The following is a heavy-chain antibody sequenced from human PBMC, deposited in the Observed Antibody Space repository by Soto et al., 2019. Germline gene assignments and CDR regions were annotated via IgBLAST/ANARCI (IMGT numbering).Heavy chain of an antibody. J-gene: IGHJ4*02. V-gene: IGHV1-18*01. CDR3: TRDGSPFDY. CDR1: GYTFTTYA. Sequence: QVQLVQSGAELKKPGASVKVSCKASGYTFTTYAISWVRQAPGQGLEWMGWISAYNGNTKYAQNLQGRVTMTTDSSTSTAYMELRSVRSDDTAAYYCTRDGSPFDYWGQGTLVNVS. CDR2: ISAYNGNT.